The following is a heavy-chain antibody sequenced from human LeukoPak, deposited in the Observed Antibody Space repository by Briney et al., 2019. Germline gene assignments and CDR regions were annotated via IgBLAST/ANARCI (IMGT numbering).Heavy chain of an antibody. J-gene: IGHJ4*02. D-gene: IGHD3-22*01. CDR2: ISGSGGST. CDR3: SKGPFFYYYDSSGYYYFDY. CDR1: GFTFSSYA. V-gene: IGHV3-23*01. Sequence: PGGSLRLSCAASGFTFSSYAMSWVRQAPRKGLEWVSAISGSGGSTYYADPVKGRFTISRDNSKNTLYLQMNSLRAEDTAVYYCSKGPFFYYYDSSGYYYFDYWGQGTLVTVSS.